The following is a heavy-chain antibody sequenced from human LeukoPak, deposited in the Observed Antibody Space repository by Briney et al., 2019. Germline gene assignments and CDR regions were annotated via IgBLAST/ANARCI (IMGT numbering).Heavy chain of an antibody. D-gene: IGHD2-15*01. Sequence: ASVKVSCKASGYTFTSYDINWVRHATGQGLEWMGWMNPNSGNTGYAQKFQGRVTMTRNTSISTAYMELSSLRSEDTAVYYCALCSGGSCYLYYFDYWGQGTLVTVSS. CDR2: MNPNSGNT. J-gene: IGHJ4*02. V-gene: IGHV1-8*01. CDR1: GYTFTSYD. CDR3: ALCSGGSCYLYYFDY.